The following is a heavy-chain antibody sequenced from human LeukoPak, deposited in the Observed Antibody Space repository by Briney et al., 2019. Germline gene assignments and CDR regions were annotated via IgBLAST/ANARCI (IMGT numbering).Heavy chain of an antibody. CDR1: GFTFGKYW. D-gene: IGHD3-3*01. CDR2: IKLDGSEK. Sequence: PGGSLRLSCVASGFTFGKYWMSWVRQAPGKGLEWVANIKLDGSEKNYVDSVKGRFTISRDNTKNSLYLQMNSLRAEDTAVFYCARDQYDTWSRRGNFDYWGQETLVTVSS. J-gene: IGHJ4*02. V-gene: IGHV3-7*03. CDR3: ARDQYDTWSRRGNFDY.